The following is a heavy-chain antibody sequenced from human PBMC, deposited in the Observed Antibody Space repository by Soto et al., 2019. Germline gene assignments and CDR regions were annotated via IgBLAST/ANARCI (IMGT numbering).Heavy chain of an antibody. CDR2: ISSSSSYT. Sequence: GGSLRLSCAASGFTFSDYYMSWIRQAPGKGREWVSYISSSSSYTNYADSVKGRFTISRDNAKNSLYLQMNSLRAEDTAVYYCARDLAQITIFGVAINWFDPWGQGTLVTVSS. J-gene: IGHJ5*02. D-gene: IGHD3-3*01. V-gene: IGHV3-11*06. CDR3: ARDLAQITIFGVAINWFDP. CDR1: GFTFSDYY.